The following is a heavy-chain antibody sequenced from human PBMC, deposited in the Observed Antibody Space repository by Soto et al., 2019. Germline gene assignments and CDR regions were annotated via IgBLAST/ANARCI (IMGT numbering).Heavy chain of an antibody. V-gene: IGHV1-3*01. D-gene: IGHD1-20*01. Sequence: ASVKVSCKASGGTFSSYAISWVRQAPGQGLEWIGCIIAGNGNTKYSQKLQGRFSITRDTSASTAYMELSSLRSEDTAVYYCARVPNWNYDYYGMDVWGQGTTVTVSS. CDR2: IIAGNGNT. CDR1: GGTFSSYA. J-gene: IGHJ6*02. CDR3: ARVPNWNYDYYGMDV.